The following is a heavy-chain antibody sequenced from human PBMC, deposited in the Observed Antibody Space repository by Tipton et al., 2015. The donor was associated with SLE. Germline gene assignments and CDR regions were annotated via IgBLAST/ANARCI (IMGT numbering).Heavy chain of an antibody. Sequence: SLRLSCAASGFTFSSYSMTWVRQAPGKGLEWVSSISSSNSYIYYADSVKGRFTISKDNAKNLMYMQMNSLRAEDTAVYYCAGGSTVGGYYFDYWGQGTLVTVSS. D-gene: IGHD3-16*01. CDR3: AGGSTVGGYYFDY. V-gene: IGHV3-21*01. CDR1: GFTFSSYS. J-gene: IGHJ4*02. CDR2: ISSSNSYI.